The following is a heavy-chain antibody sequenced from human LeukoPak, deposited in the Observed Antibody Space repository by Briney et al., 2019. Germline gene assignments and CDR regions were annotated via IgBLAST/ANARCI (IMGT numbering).Heavy chain of an antibody. CDR3: ARLRSSSWSYYYYYMDV. CDR1: GFTFSDYY. D-gene: IGHD6-13*01. Sequence: LRLSCAASGFTFSDYYMNWIRQPPGKGLEWIGEINHSGSTNYNPSLKSRVTISVDTSKNQFSLKLSSVTAADTAVYYCARLRSSSWSYYYYYMDVWGKGTTVTISS. V-gene: IGHV4-34*01. J-gene: IGHJ6*03. CDR2: INHSGST.